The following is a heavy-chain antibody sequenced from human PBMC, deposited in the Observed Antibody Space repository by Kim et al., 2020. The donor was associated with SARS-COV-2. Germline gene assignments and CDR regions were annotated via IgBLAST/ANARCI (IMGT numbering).Heavy chain of an antibody. CDR3: VNNYGDY. V-gene: IGHV3-7*01. CDR1: GFTFSNYW. J-gene: IGHJ4*02. CDR2: IKEDGSKI. D-gene: IGHD3-16*01. Sequence: GGSLRLSCAASGFTFSNYWMMWVRQAPGKGLQWVANIKEDGSKIYYVDSVKGRFTISRDNAKNSLYLQMNGLRDEDTALYYCVNNYGDYWGQGTLVTVSS.